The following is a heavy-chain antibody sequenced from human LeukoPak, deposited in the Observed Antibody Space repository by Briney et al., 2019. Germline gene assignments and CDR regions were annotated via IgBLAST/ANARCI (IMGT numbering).Heavy chain of an antibody. CDR3: ARGYSSGLYYFDY. D-gene: IGHD6-25*01. CDR2: INSDGSST. Sequence: PGGSLSLSCAASGFTFSSYWMHWARQAPGQGLVWVSRINSDGSSTYYADSVKGRFTISRDNAKNTLYRQMNSLRAEDTAVYYCARGYSSGLYYFDYWGQGTLVTVSS. CDR1: GFTFSSYW. J-gene: IGHJ4*02. V-gene: IGHV3-74*01.